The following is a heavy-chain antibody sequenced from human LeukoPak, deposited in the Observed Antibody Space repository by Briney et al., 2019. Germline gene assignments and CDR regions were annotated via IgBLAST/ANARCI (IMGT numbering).Heavy chain of an antibody. V-gene: IGHV3-30-3*01. CDR1: GFTFSNYP. D-gene: IGHD6-6*01. CDR2: ISYDGSKI. Sequence: PGGSLRLSCAASGFTFSNYPLHWVRQAPGKGLEWVTLISYDGSKIYYADSVKGRFTISRDNSKNTLYLQMNSLTAEDTAVYYCARSSDSSSLQYFQHWGQGTLVTVSS. J-gene: IGHJ1*01. CDR3: ARSSDSSSLQYFQH.